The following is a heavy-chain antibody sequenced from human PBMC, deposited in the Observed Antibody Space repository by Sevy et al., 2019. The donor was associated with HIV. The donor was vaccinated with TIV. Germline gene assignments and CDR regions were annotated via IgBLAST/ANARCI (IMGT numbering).Heavy chain of an antibody. CDR2: MYHSGST. V-gene: IGHV4-30-2*01. CDR3: ARGDPSNTFDY. Sequence: SETLSLTCAVSGDSISSGGYSWNWIRQPPGKGLEGIGYMYHSGSTYYNPSLQSRVTISVDRSKNQFSLRVTSVTAADTAVYYCARGDPSNTFDYWGQGTLVTISS. CDR1: GDSISSGGYS. J-gene: IGHJ4*02.